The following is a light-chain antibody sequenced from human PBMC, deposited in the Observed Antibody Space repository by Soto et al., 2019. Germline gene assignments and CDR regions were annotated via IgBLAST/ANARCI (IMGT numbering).Light chain of an antibody. V-gene: IGKV4-1*01. CDR1: QSLVYGSSDRNY. CDR2: WAS. CDR3: HQYYRSPLS. Sequence: DIVMTQSPDSLAVSLGERATLNCKSSQSLVYGSSDRNYLSWYQKKPGQPPKLLVYWASTRESGGPDRFSGSGSGTEFSLTISSLQAEDVAVYYCHQYYRSPLSFGGGTRVKI. J-gene: IGKJ4*01.